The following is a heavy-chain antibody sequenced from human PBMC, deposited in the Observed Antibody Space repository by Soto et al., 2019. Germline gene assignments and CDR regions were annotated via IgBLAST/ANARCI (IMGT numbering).Heavy chain of an antibody. CDR1: GFIFSSFA. D-gene: IGHD6-19*01. Sequence: GGSLRLSCAASGFIFSSFAMSWVRQAPGKGLEWVSTISNNGGSTYSADSVKGRFTISRDNSKNTLYLQMNSLRAEDTAVYYCAKDPDISGWYQTDLDYWGQGTLVTVSS. CDR2: ISNNGGST. V-gene: IGHV3-23*01. J-gene: IGHJ4*02. CDR3: AKDPDISGWYQTDLDY.